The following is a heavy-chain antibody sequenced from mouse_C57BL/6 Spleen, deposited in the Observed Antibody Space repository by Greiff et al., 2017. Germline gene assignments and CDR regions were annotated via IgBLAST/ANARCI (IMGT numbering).Heavy chain of an antibody. V-gene: IGHV1-55*01. Sequence: VKLQQPGAELVKPGASVKMSCKASGYTFTSYWITWVKQRPGQGLEWIGDIYPGSGSTNYNEKFKSKATLTVDTSSSTAYMQLSSLTSEDSAVYYCASGSYDYPLGDYWGQGTSVTVSS. CDR2: IYPGSGST. CDR3: ASGSYDYPLGDY. CDR1: GYTFTSYW. J-gene: IGHJ4*01. D-gene: IGHD2-4*01.